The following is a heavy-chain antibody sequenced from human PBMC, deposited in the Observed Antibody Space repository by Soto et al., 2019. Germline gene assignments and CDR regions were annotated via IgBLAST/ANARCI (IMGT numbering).Heavy chain of an antibody. Sequence: SLKVSCKASGGTLSSYAISWVRQAPGQGLEWMGGIIPIFGTANYAQKFQGRVTITADESTSTAYMELSSLRSEDTAVYYCASTQQDTAMVTGIGYWGQGTLVTVSS. CDR1: GGTLSSYA. V-gene: IGHV1-69*13. CDR3: ASTQQDTAMVTGIGY. J-gene: IGHJ4*02. D-gene: IGHD5-18*01. CDR2: IIPIFGTA.